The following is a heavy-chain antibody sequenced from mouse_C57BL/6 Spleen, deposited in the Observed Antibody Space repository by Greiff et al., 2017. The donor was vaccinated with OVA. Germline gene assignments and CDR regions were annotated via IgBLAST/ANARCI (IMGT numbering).Heavy chain of an antibody. CDR1: GFTFSSYG. CDR3: ARQSITTVVFDY. V-gene: IGHV5-6*01. Sequence: EVHLVESGGDLVKPGGSLKLSCAASGFTFSSYGMSWVRQTPDKRLEWVATISSGGSYTYYPDSVKGRFTISRDNAKNTLYLQMGSLKSEDTAMYYCARQSITTVVFDYWGQGTTLTVSS. CDR2: ISSGGSYT. J-gene: IGHJ2*01. D-gene: IGHD1-1*01.